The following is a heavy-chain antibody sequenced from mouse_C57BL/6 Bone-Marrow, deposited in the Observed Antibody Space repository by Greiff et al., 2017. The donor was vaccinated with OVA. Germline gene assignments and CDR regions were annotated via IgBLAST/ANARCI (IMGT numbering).Heavy chain of an antibody. CDR1: GFSLTSYG. CDR3: AKRGLLRRGYAMDY. J-gene: IGHJ4*01. CDR2: IWRGGST. Sequence: VQGVESGPGLVQPSQSLSITCTVSGFSLTSYGVHWVRQSPGKGLEWLGVIWRGGSTDYNAAFMSRLSITKDNSKSQVFFKMNSLQADDTAIYYCAKRGLLRRGYAMDYWGQGTSVTVSS. D-gene: IGHD1-1*01. V-gene: IGHV2-5*01.